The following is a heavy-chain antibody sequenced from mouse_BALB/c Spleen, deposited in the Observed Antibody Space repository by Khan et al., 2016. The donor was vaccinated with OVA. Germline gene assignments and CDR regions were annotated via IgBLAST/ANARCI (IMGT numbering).Heavy chain of an antibody. CDR1: GFTFSSFA. D-gene: IGHD2-1*01. J-gene: IGHJ3*01. Sequence: EVELVESGGGLVKPGGSLKLSCAASGFTFSSFAMSWVRQTPEKSLEWVATISSAGTYTFYPDSLKGRFTISRDNAKNTLYLQMNSVRSEDTAMYYCANGNYGWFAYWGQGTLVTVSA. V-gene: IGHV5-9-1*01. CDR3: ANGNYGWFAY. CDR2: ISSAGTYT.